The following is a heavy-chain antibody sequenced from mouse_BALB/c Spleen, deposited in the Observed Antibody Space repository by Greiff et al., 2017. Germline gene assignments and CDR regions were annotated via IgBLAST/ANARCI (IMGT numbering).Heavy chain of an antibody. V-gene: IGHV5-6-5*01. CDR1: GFTFSSYA. Sequence: EVMLVESGGGLVKPGGSLKLSCAASGFTFSSYAMSWVRQTPEKRLEWVASISSGGSTYYPDSVKGRFTISRDNARNILYLQMSSLRSEDTAMYYCARKEYGNYDYAMDYWGQGTSVTVSS. CDR2: ISSGGST. J-gene: IGHJ4*01. CDR3: ARKEYGNYDYAMDY. D-gene: IGHD2-10*02.